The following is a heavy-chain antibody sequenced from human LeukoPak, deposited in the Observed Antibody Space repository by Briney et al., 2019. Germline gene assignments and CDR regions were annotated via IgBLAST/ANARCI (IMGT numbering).Heavy chain of an antibody. J-gene: IGHJ3*02. D-gene: IGHD1-26*01. Sequence: PSETLSLTCAVYGGAFSGYYWSWIRQPPGKGLEWIGEINHSGSTNYNPSLKSRVTISVDTSKNQFSLKLSSVTAADTAVYYCARNTTIVGATTAFDIWGQGTMVTVSS. CDR2: INHSGST. CDR1: GGAFSGYY. V-gene: IGHV4-34*01. CDR3: ARNTTIVGATTAFDI.